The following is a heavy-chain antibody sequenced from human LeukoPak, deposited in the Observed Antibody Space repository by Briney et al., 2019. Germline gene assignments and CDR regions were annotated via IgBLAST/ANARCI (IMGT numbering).Heavy chain of an antibody. CDR2: ISYDGSNK. CDR1: GFTFSSYG. D-gene: IGHD6-19*01. CDR3: AKGFEQWLVLGFDI. J-gene: IGHJ3*02. Sequence: GGSLRLSCAASGFTFSSYGMHWVRQAPGKGLEWVAVISYDGSNKYYADSVKGRFTISRDNSKNSLYLQMNSLRAEDMALYYCAKGFEQWLVLGFDIWGQGTMVTVSS. V-gene: IGHV3-30*18.